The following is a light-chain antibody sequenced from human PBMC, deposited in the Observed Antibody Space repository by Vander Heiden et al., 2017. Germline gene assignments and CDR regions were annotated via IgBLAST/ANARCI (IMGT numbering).Light chain of an antibody. Sequence: QSVLTQPPSASGTPGQRVTVSCCVSSSNVGSNTVSLYERLPGATPKLLLYSNNRRPSGVPDRFSGSKSGTSASLAISGLQSEDEADYYCAAWDDSLNGWVFGGGTKLTVL. V-gene: IGLV1-44*01. CDR2: SNN. J-gene: IGLJ2*01. CDR1: SSNVGSNT. CDR3: AAWDDSLNGWV.